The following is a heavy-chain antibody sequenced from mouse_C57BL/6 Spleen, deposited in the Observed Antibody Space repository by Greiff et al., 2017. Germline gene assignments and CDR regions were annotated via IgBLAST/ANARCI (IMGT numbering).Heavy chain of an antibody. CDR2: IDPSDSYT. J-gene: IGHJ3*01. V-gene: IGHV1-50*01. D-gene: IGHD4-1*01. Sequence: VQLQQSGAELVKPGASVKLSCKASGYTFTSYWMQWVKQRPGQGLEWIGEIDPSDSYTNYNQKFKGKATLTVDTSSSTAYMQLSSLTSEDSAVYYCAREAGEAYWGQGTLVTVSA. CDR1: GYTFTSYW. CDR3: AREAGEAY.